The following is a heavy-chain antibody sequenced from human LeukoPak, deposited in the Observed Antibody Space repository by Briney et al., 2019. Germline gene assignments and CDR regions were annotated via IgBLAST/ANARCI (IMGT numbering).Heavy chain of an antibody. CDR3: ARDRGYYDSSGYLAY. V-gene: IGHV4-59*01. D-gene: IGHD3-22*01. J-gene: IGHJ4*02. CDR2: IYYSGST. Sequence: SETLSLTCAVYGGSFSGYYWSWIRQPPGKGLEWIGYIYYSGSTNCNPSLKSRVTISVDTSKNQFSLKLSSVTAADTAVYYCARDRGYYDSSGYLAYWGQGTLVTVSS. CDR1: GGSFSGYY.